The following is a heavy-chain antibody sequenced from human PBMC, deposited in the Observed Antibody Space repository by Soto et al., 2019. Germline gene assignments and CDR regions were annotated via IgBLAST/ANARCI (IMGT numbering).Heavy chain of an antibody. Sequence: PGGSLRLSCAASGFTFSSYGMHWVRQAPGKGLEWVAVIWYDGSNKYYADSVKGRFTISRDNSKNTLYLQMNSLRAEDTAVYYCARVTPPTVYSSSWYLDYWGQGTLVTVS. CDR1: GFTFSSYG. V-gene: IGHV3-33*01. J-gene: IGHJ4*02. D-gene: IGHD6-13*01. CDR2: IWYDGSNK. CDR3: ARVTPPTVYSSSWYLDY.